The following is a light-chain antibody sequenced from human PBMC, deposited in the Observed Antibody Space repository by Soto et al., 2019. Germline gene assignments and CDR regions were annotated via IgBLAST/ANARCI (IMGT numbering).Light chain of an antibody. CDR2: DVS. CDR3: SSYTSSSTPG. J-gene: IGLJ1*01. CDR1: SSDVGGYNY. Sequence: QSALTQPASVSGSPGQSITISCTGTSSDVGGYNYVSWYQQHPGKAPKLMIYDVSNRPSGVSNRFSGSKSGNTASLTISGLQAEDEADYYCSSYTSSSTPGFGTGTKV. V-gene: IGLV2-14*01.